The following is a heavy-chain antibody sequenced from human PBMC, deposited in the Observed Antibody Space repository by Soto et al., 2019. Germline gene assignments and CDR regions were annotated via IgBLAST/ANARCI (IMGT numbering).Heavy chain of an antibody. Sequence: SETLSLTCNVSGGAIPGYYWNWIRQPPGKGLAWIGYVYFSGSTKYNPSLKSRVTILVDMSKNQFSLRLTSVTSADTAVYYCSRERGAVASTVDAFGIWGQGTRVTVSS. V-gene: IGHV4-59*01. CDR3: SRERGAVASTVDAFGI. CDR2: VYFSGST. D-gene: IGHD6-19*01. J-gene: IGHJ3*02. CDR1: GGAIPGYY.